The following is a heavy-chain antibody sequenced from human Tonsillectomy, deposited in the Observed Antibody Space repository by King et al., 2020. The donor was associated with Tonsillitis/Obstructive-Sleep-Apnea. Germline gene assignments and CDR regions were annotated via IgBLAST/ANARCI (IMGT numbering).Heavy chain of an antibody. V-gene: IGHV2-70*11. D-gene: IGHD1-26*01. Sequence: VTLKESGPALVKPAQTLTLTCTFSGFSLSTSGMCVSWIRQPPGKALEWLARMDWDDDKYYSTSLKTRLTISKDTSKNQVVLTMTNMDPVDTATYYCARQTHSGSYYYFDYWGQGALVTVSS. CDR2: MDWDDDK. CDR1: GFSLSTSGMC. CDR3: ARQTHSGSYYYFDY. J-gene: IGHJ4*02.